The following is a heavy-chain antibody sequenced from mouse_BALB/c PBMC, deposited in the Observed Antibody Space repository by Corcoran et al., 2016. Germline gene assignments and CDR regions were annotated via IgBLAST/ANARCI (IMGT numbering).Heavy chain of an antibody. CDR1: GFTFSNAW. CDR3: TTGGTISDLDY. CDR2: IKSKTDGGTT. V-gene: IGHV7-3*02. Sequence: EVQLVESGGGLVKPGGSLGLSCTASGFTFSNAWMSWVRQAPGKGLEWVGRIKSKTDGGTTDYAAPVKGRFTISRDDSKNTLYLQINSLQTEDTAVYYCTTGGTISDLDYWGQGTLVTVSS. D-gene: IGHD3-1*01. J-gene: IGHJ4*01.